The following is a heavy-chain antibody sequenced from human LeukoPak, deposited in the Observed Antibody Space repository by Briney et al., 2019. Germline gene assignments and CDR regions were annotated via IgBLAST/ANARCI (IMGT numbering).Heavy chain of an antibody. CDR3: ARVGTYYDDSTSYYHDAFDI. J-gene: IGHJ3*02. CDR2: TFYRSKWYN. CDR1: GDSVSSNSAA. V-gene: IGHV6-1*01. Sequence: QSQTLSLTCAISGDSVSSNSAAWNWLRQSPSRGLDWLGRTFYRSKWYNDYAVSVKSRITLNPDTSKNQFSLQLNSVTPDDTGVYYCARVGTYYDDSTSYYHDAFDIWGQGTMVTVSS. D-gene: IGHD3-22*01.